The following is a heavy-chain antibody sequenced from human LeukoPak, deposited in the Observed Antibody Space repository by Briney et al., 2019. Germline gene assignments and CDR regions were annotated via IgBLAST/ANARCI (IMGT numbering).Heavy chain of an antibody. V-gene: IGHV3-21*01. CDR3: ARDTRDIVVVVAATRHYYYYGMDV. J-gene: IGHJ6*02. CDR2: ISSSSSYI. Sequence: GGSLRLSCAASGFTFSSYSMNWVRQAPGKGLEWVSSISSSSSYIYYADSVKGRFTISRDNAKNSLYLQMNSLRAEDTAVYYCARDTRDIVVVVAATRHYYYYGMDVWGQGTTVTVSS. CDR1: GFTFSSYS. D-gene: IGHD2-15*01.